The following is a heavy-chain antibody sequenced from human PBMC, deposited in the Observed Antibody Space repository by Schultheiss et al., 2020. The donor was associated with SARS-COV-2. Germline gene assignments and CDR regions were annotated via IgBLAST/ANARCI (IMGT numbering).Heavy chain of an antibody. J-gene: IGHJ5*02. Sequence: SVKVSCKASGGTFSSYAISWVRQAPGQGLEWMGGIIPIFGTANYAQKFQGRVTITADESTSTAYMELSSLRSEDTAVYYCANSGVAAGRERDWFDPWGQGTLVTVSS. CDR2: IIPIFGTA. V-gene: IGHV1-69*13. D-gene: IGHD2-15*01. CDR3: ANSGVAAGRERDWFDP. CDR1: GGTFSSYA.